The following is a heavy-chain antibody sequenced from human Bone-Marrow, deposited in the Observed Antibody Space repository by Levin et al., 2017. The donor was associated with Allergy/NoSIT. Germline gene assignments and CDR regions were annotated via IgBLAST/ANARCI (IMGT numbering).Heavy chain of an antibody. Sequence: SGPTLVKPKQTLTLTCTFSGFSLTTTGVGVGWIRQPPGKAPEWLALIHWNDEKDYSPSLERRLTITKDTSKNQVVLTMTNMDPADTATYFCTHTTLTADYWGQGALVTVSS. CDR1: GFSLTTTGVG. D-gene: IGHD3-16*01. V-gene: IGHV2-5*01. J-gene: IGHJ4*02. CDR3: THTTLTADY. CDR2: IHWNDEK.